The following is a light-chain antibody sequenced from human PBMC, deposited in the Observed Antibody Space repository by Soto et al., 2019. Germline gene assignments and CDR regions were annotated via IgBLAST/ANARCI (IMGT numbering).Light chain of an antibody. CDR3: HQYGSSPAT. CDR1: QSVIDN. V-gene: IGKV3-20*01. CDR2: GAS. Sequence: EIVMTQSPVTLSVSPGERATLSCRASQSVIDNLAWYQQKPGQAPRLLIYGASSRATGIPDRFSGSGSGTDFTLTISRLEPEDFAVYYCHQYGSSPATFGQGTKVDIK. J-gene: IGKJ1*01.